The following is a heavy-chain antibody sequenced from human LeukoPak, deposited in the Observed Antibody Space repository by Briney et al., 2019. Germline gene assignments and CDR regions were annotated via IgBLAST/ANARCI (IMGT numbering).Heavy chain of an antibody. CDR3: ARDRGVVPAAPISY. D-gene: IGHD2-2*01. CDR2: ISAYNGNT. V-gene: IGHV1-18*01. CDR1: GYTFTSYG. Sequence: GASVKVSCKASGYTFTSYGISWVRQAPGQGLEWMRWISAYNGNTNYAQKLQGRVTMTTDTSTSTAYMELRSLRSDDTAVYYCARDRGVVPAAPISYWGQGTLVTVSS. J-gene: IGHJ4*02.